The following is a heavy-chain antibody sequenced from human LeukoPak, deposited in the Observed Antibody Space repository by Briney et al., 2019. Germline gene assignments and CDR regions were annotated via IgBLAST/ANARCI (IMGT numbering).Heavy chain of an antibody. D-gene: IGHD6-13*01. J-gene: IGHJ4*02. CDR2: TNGDENDI. Sequence: QAGGSLRLSCAVSGFTLSNSWMHWVRQAPGKGLVWVARTNGDENDISYADSVKGRFTISRDNAKNTVYLQMNSLRAEDTAVYYCAKGGSSSPRSTFDYWGQGTLLTVSS. V-gene: IGHV3-74*01. CDR3: AKGGSSSPRSTFDY. CDR1: GFTLSNSW.